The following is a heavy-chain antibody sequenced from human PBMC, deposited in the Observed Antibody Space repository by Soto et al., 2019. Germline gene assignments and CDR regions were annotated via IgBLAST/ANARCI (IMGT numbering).Heavy chain of an antibody. Sequence: QVQLVQSGAEVKKPGASVKVSCKASGYTFTSYGISWVRQAPGQGLEWMGWISAYNGNRNYAQKLQGRATITTDTSTSTAYMELRSLRSADTAVYYCARDESSGYYHHFAYWGQGTLVTVSS. D-gene: IGHD3-22*01. CDR3: ARDESSGYYHHFAY. CDR2: ISAYNGNR. CDR1: GYTFTSYG. V-gene: IGHV1-18*01. J-gene: IGHJ4*02.